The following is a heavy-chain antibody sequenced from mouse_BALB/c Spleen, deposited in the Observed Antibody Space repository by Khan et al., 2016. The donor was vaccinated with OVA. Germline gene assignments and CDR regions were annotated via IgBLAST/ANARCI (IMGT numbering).Heavy chain of an antibody. Sequence: QVQLKQSGPELVKPGASLKVSCKASGYTFTDYIIGWVKQSTRQGLEWIGDIFPGSDIPYYNEKFKDKATLTVDKSANTAYMQRSSLTSEDSAVYFCARGGYSAFAYWGQGTLVTVSA. CDR2: IFPGSDIP. J-gene: IGHJ3*01. V-gene: IGHV1-77*01. CDR3: ARGGYSAFAY. CDR1: GYTFTDYI. D-gene: IGHD2-14*01.